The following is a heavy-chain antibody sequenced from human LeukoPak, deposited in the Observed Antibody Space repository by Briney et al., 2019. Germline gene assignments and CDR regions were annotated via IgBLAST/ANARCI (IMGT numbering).Heavy chain of an antibody. Sequence: GGSLRLSCAASGFTFSSYSMNWVRQAPGKGLEWVSSISSSSNYIYYADSVKGRFTVSRDNAKNSLYLQMNSLRAEDTAVYYCARDTGYSYGMDYWGQGTLVTVSS. CDR3: ARDTGYSYGMDY. J-gene: IGHJ4*02. D-gene: IGHD5-18*01. V-gene: IGHV3-21*01. CDR2: ISSSSNYI. CDR1: GFTFSSYS.